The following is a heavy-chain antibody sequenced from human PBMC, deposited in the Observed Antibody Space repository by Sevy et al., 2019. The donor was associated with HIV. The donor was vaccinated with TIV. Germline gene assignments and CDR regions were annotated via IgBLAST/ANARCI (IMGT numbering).Heavy chain of an antibody. Sequence: GGSLRLSCVASGFSFRDYALHWVRQGPGKGLEWVAVVSFHGGNRYYPDSVKGRFTVSRDNSKNTLFLQMDSLRGEDTAVYYCARGPYSSGLRFDYWGQGTLVSVSS. V-gene: IGHV3-30*04. CDR3: ARGPYSSGLRFDY. CDR1: GFSFRDYA. J-gene: IGHJ4*02. CDR2: VSFHGGNR. D-gene: IGHD6-19*01.